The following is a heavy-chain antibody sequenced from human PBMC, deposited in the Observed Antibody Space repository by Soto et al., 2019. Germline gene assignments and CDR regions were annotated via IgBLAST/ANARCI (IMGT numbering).Heavy chain of an antibody. CDR3: GRVSGYGDVVDT. CDR1: GFMFSNYW. D-gene: IGHD4-17*01. CDR2: IKEDGSAK. Sequence: EVYLVESGGGLVQPGGSLRLSCEASGFMFSNYWMNWVRQAPGKGLQWVANIKEDGSAKSYVDSVKGRFTISRDNAKKSLYLQMNSLRVEDTAVYYRGRVSGYGDVVDTWGQGTLVIVSS. J-gene: IGHJ5*02. V-gene: IGHV3-7*03.